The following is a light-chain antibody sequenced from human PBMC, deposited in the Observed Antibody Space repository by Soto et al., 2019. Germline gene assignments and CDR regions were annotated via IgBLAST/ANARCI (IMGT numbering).Light chain of an antibody. Sequence: QSVLTQPRSVSGSPGQSVTISCTGTSSDVGGYNYVSWYQQHPGKAPKLMIYDVSKRPSGVPDRFSGFKSGNTASLTISGLQAEDEADYSCCSHTTYNTRVFGTGTKVTVL. CDR2: DVS. CDR3: CSHTTYNTRV. J-gene: IGLJ1*01. CDR1: SSDVGGYNY. V-gene: IGLV2-11*01.